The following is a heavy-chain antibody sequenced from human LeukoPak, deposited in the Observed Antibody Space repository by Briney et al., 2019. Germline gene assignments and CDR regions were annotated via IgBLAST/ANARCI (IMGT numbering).Heavy chain of an antibody. J-gene: IGHJ6*02. V-gene: IGHV1-2*02. Sequence: ASVKVSCKASGYTFTGYYMHWVRQAPGQGLEWMGWINPNSGGTNYAQKFQGRVTMTRNTSISTAYMELSSLRSEDTAVYYCARADRERPEAAAGDYGMDVWGQGTTVTVSS. CDR3: ARADRERPEAAAGDYGMDV. CDR1: GYTFTGYY. D-gene: IGHD6-13*01. CDR2: INPNSGGT.